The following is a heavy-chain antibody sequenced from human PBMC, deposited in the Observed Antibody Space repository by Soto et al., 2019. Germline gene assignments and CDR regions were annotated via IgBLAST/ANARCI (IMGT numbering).Heavy chain of an antibody. Sequence: SETLSLTCAVYGGSFSGYYWSWIRQPPGKGLEWIGEINHSGSTNYNPSLKSRVTISVDTSKNQFSLKLSSVTAADTAVYYCARVYYYGSGSYYNRGFWFDPWGQGTLVTVSS. CDR3: ARVYYYGSGSYYNRGFWFDP. J-gene: IGHJ5*02. CDR1: GGSFSGYY. V-gene: IGHV4-34*01. D-gene: IGHD3-10*01. CDR2: INHSGST.